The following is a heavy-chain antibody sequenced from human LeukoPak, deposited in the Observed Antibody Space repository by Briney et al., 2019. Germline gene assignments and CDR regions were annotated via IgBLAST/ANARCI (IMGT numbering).Heavy chain of an antibody. V-gene: IGHV1-46*01. Sequence: GAVKVSCKASVYTFTSYYMHGVRQAPGQGREWMGMINPSGGSTSYAQKFQGRVTMTRDTSTSTAYTELSSLRSEDTAVYYCARDGVYCSSTSCYPNWFDPWGQGTLVTVSS. CDR1: VYTFTSYY. J-gene: IGHJ5*02. CDR3: ARDGVYCSSTSCYPNWFDP. D-gene: IGHD2-2*01. CDR2: INPSGGST.